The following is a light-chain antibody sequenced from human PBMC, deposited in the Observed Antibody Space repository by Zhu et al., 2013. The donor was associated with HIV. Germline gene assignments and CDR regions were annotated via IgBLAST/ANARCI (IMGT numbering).Light chain of an antibody. Sequence: SYELTQPPSVSVAPGQTARISCGGNNIGSQSVHWYQQKPGQAPVLVVYDDSDRPSGIPERFSGSKSGNTATLTISWVEAGDEADYYCQVWDSSSDHLVVFGGGTKLTVL. V-gene: IGLV3-21*02. CDR1: NIGSQS. CDR3: QVWDSSSDHLVV. CDR2: DDS. J-gene: IGLJ2*01.